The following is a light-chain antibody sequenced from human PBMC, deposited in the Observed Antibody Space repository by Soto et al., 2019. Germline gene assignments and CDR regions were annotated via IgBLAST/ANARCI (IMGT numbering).Light chain of an antibody. Sequence: DIQMTQSPSSVSAFVGDRVTITCRASQGINTWLAWYQQKPGKAPKLLMYSASILHTGVSSRFTGSGSGTEFTLTINSLQPEDFATYYCQQSDTLPITFGGGTKVDIK. CDR3: QQSDTLPIT. J-gene: IGKJ4*01. CDR2: SAS. CDR1: QGINTW. V-gene: IGKV1-12*01.